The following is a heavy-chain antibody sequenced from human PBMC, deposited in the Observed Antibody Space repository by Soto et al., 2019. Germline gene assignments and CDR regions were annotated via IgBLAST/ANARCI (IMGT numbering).Heavy chain of an antibody. CDR2: ISSSSSYI. D-gene: IGHD1-1*01. CDR3: ARDPGGLERRNHAFDI. V-gene: IGHV3-21*01. J-gene: IGHJ3*02. Sequence: EVQLVESGGGLVKPGGSLRLSCAASGFTFSSYSMNWVRQAPGKGLEWVSSISSSSSYIYYADSVKGRFTISRDNAKNXLYLQMNSLRAEDTAVYYCARDPGGLERRNHAFDIWGQGTMVTVSS. CDR1: GFTFSSYS.